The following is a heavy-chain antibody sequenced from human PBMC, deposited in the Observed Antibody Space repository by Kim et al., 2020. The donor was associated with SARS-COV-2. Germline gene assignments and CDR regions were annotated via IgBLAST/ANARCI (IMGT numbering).Heavy chain of an antibody. CDR1: GFTVSSNY. J-gene: IGHJ4*02. Sequence: GGSLRLSCAASGFTVSSNYMNWVRQAPGKGLEWVSAIYSGSSTYYADSVKGRFTISRDNSKNTLYLQMNSLRAEDTAIYYCARDSRGDFWSGYYTFDYWGQGTLVTVSS. CDR2: IYSGSST. CDR3: ARDSRGDFWSGYYTFDY. V-gene: IGHV3-53*01. D-gene: IGHD3-3*01.